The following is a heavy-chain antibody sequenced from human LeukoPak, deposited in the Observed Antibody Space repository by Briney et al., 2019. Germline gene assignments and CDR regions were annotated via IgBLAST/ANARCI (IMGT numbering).Heavy chain of an antibody. CDR1: GGSISSSGYY. J-gene: IGHJ4*02. D-gene: IGHD6-13*01. CDR3: ARRKSASSWRDY. CDR2: LYDSGRT. V-gene: IGHV4-39*01. Sequence: PSGTLSLTCTVSGGSISSSGYYWGWIRQPPGKGLEWIGTLYDSGRTAHNPSLRSRITISVDTSKNQFSLNLSSVTAADTAVYYCARRKSASSWRDYWGQGALVTVSS.